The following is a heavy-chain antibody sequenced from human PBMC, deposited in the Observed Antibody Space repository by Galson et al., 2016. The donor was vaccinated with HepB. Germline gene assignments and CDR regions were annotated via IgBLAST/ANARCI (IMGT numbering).Heavy chain of an antibody. D-gene: IGHD3-10*01. CDR3: ARSRYFFGELSFYFDY. CDR1: GGSISSYY. Sequence: LSLTCTVSGGSISSYYWSWIRQPPGKGLEWIGYISYSGSTNYNPALRSRVTISVDTSKNQFSLRLRSVTAADTAVYFCARSRYFFGELSFYFDYWGQGTLVTVSS. CDR2: ISYSGST. V-gene: IGHV4-59*01. J-gene: IGHJ4*02.